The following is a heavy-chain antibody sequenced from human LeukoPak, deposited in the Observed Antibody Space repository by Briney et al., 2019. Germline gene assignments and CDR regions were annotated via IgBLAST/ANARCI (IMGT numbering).Heavy chain of an antibody. V-gene: IGHV4-31*03. D-gene: IGHD5-24*01. CDR3: ARNRDGYNSFDY. CDR2: IYYSRSS. Sequence: PSETLSLTRTVSGGSINNGGYYWSWIRQHPGKGLEWIGYIYYSRSSYYNPSLRSRVTISVDTSKNHFSLKLSSVTAADTAVYYCARNRDGYNSFDYWGQGTLVTVSS. CDR1: GGSINNGGYY. J-gene: IGHJ4*02.